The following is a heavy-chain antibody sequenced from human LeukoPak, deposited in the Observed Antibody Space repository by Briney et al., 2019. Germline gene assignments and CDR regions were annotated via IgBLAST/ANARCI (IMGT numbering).Heavy chain of an antibody. J-gene: IGHJ4*02. CDR3: ADDYGD. D-gene: IGHD4-17*01. CDR2: IYDSGTT. Sequence: SETLSLTCTVSGDSTSSSTYYWDWIRQAPGKGLEWIGNIYDSGTTHYNPSLKSRVTISGDTSKNQFSLKLTSVTAADTAVYYCADDYGDWGQGTLVTVSS. V-gene: IGHV4-39*07. CDR1: GDSTSSSTYY.